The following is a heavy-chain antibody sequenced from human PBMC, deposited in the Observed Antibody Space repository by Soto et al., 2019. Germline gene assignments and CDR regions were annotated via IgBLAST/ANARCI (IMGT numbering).Heavy chain of an antibody. CDR2: ISSSSSYI. J-gene: IGHJ4*02. Sequence: GGSLILSCAASGFTFGSYSMNWVRQAPGKGLEWVSSISSSSSYIYYADSVKGRFTISRDNAKNSLYLQMNSLRAEDTAVYYCARGLDYYDSSGYYGNWGQGTLVTVSS. CDR1: GFTFGSYS. CDR3: ARGLDYYDSSGYYGN. D-gene: IGHD3-22*01. V-gene: IGHV3-21*01.